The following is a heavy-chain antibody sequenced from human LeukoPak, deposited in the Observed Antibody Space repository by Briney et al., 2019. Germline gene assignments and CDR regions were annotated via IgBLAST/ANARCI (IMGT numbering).Heavy chain of an antibody. CDR1: GYSISSGYY. V-gene: IGHV4-61*02. CDR3: AKSSSGSPWIDY. J-gene: IGHJ4*02. CDR2: IYTSGST. Sequence: PSETLSLTCTVSGYSISSGYYWSWIRQPAGKGLEWIGRIYTSGSTNYNPSLKSRVTISVDTSKNQFSLKLSSVTAADTAVYYCAKSSSGSPWIDYWGQGTLVTVSS. D-gene: IGHD1-26*01.